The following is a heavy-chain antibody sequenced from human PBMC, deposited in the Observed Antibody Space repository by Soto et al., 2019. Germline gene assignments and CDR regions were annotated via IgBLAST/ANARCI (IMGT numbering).Heavy chain of an antibody. J-gene: IGHJ2*01. V-gene: IGHV3-21*01. D-gene: IGHD5-12*01. Sequence: RLSCAGSGVTFSRYSKHGGRQAPGKRLEWVSSISSSSSYIYYADSVKGRFTISRDNAKNSLYLQMNSLRAEDTAVYYCSSDHRDIHSCPTRRTSDL. CDR1: GVTFSRYS. CDR3: SSDHRDIHSCPTRRTSDL. CDR2: ISSSSSYI.